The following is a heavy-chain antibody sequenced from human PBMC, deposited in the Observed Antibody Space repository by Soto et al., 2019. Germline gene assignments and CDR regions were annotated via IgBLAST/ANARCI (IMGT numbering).Heavy chain of an antibody. V-gene: IGHV3-30-3*01. CDR1: GFTFSTYP. Sequence: VELVESGGGVVQPGGSLRLSCAGPGFTFSTYPMHWVRQSPGKGLEWVAVISYDGSNVNYADSVKGRFIISRDNSKKTLYLEMNSLRYEDTAVYYCATTLTAPGLHWGQGTLVTVSS. CDR3: ATTLTAPGLH. CDR2: ISYDGSNV. D-gene: IGHD6-13*01. J-gene: IGHJ4*02.